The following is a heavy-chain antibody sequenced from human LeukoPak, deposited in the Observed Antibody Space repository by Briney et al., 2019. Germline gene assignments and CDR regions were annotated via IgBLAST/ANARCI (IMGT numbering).Heavy chain of an antibody. CDR3: TTERGQYYDILTGYLTTTNLFDY. CDR2: IKSKTDGGTT. V-gene: IGHV3-15*01. CDR1: GLTFSNAW. D-gene: IGHD3-9*01. Sequence: GGSLRLSCAASGLTFSNAWMSWVRQAPGKGLEWVGRIKSKTDGGTTDYAAPVKGRFTISRDDSKNTLYLQMNSLKTEDTAVYYCTTERGQYYDILTGYLTTTNLFDYWGQGTLVTVSS. J-gene: IGHJ4*02.